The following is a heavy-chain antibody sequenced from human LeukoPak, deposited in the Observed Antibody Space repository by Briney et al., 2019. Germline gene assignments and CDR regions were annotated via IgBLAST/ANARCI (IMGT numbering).Heavy chain of an antibody. D-gene: IGHD1-26*01. CDR2: IKQDGSDK. V-gene: IGHV3-7*01. J-gene: IGHJ4*02. Sequence: GGSLRLSCAASGFTFSSYGMSWVRQAPGKGLEWVANIKQDGSDKNYVDSVKGRFTISRDNAKNSVFLQMNSLRAEDTAVYYCARDPILPGATGGADYWGQGTLVSVSS. CDR1: GFTFSSYG. CDR3: ARDPILPGATGGADY.